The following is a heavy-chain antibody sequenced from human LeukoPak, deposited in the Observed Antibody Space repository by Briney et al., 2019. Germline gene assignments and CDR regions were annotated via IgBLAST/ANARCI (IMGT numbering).Heavy chain of an antibody. CDR1: GFTFSSYE. CDR2: ISSSGSTI. CDR3: ARVVLPFYYYYMDV. V-gene: IGHV3-48*03. D-gene: IGHD3-10*02. Sequence: GGSLRLSCAASGFTFSSYEMNWVRQAPGKGLEWVSYISSSGSTIYYADSVKGRFTMSRDNAKNSLYLQMSSLRAEDTAVYYCARVVLPFYYYYMDVWGKGTTVTLSS. J-gene: IGHJ6*03.